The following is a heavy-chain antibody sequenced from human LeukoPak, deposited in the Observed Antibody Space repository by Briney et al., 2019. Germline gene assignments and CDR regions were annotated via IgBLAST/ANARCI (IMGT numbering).Heavy chain of an antibody. D-gene: IGHD3-22*01. CDR1: GGSISSSSYY. V-gene: IGHV4-39*07. J-gene: IGHJ4*02. Sequence: SETLSLTCTVSGGSISSSSYYWGWIRQPPGKGLEWIGSIYYSGSTYYNPSLKSRVTISVDTSKNQFSLKLSSVTAADTAVYYCAREKEGFYDSSGYFDYWGQGTLVTVSS. CDR3: AREKEGFYDSSGYFDY. CDR2: IYYSGST.